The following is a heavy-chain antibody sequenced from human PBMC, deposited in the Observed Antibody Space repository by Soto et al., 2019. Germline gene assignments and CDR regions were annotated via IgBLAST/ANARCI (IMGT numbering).Heavy chain of an antibody. V-gene: IGHV3-30-3*01. CDR2: ISYDGSNK. CDR3: AREVRGMATAFDY. CDR1: GFTFSSYA. D-gene: IGHD3-10*01. J-gene: IGHJ4*02. Sequence: QVQLVESGGGVVQPGRSLRLSCAASGFTFSSYAMHWVRQAPGKGLEWVAVISYDGSNKYYADSVKGRFTISRDNSKKTRYLQMNSLRAEDTAVYYCAREVRGMATAFDYWGQGTLVTVSS.